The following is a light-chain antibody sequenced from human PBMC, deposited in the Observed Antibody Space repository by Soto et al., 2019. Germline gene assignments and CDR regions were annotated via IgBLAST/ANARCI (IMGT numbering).Light chain of an antibody. CDR3: QQYNSYWT. J-gene: IGKJ1*01. CDR2: VAS. Sequence: DIQMTQSPSSVSASVGDRVTITCRASQGISSELGWYQQKPGKAPKLLINVASSLQSGVPSRFSGSGSGTEFSLTISSLQPDDFATYYCQQYNSYWTFGQGTKVDI. CDR1: QGISSE. V-gene: IGKV1-5*01.